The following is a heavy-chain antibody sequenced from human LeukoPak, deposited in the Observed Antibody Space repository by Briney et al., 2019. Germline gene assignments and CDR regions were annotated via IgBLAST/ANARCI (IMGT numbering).Heavy chain of an antibody. Sequence: PGGSLRLSCAASGFTFSSYSMNWVRQAPGKGLEWVSSISSSSSSYIYYADSVKGRFTISRDNAKNSLYLQMNSLRAEDTAVYYCAKDAVGAPFDYWGQGTLVTVSS. CDR1: GFTFSSYS. CDR2: ISSSSSSYI. D-gene: IGHD1-26*01. V-gene: IGHV3-21*01. CDR3: AKDAVGAPFDY. J-gene: IGHJ4*02.